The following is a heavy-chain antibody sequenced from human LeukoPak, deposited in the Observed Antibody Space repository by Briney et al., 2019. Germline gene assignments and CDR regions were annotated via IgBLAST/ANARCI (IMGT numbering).Heavy chain of an antibody. J-gene: IGHJ4*02. CDR1: GFTFSNYG. CDR2: IRYDGSDK. V-gene: IGHV3-30*02. CDR3: AKGQLFGDY. D-gene: IGHD3-3*01. Sequence: GGSLRLSCAASGFTFSNYGMHWVRQAPGKGLEWVAFIRYDGSDKYYADSVKGRFTISRDNSKNTLYIQMNSLRVEYTAMYYCAKGQLFGDYWGQGTLVTVSS.